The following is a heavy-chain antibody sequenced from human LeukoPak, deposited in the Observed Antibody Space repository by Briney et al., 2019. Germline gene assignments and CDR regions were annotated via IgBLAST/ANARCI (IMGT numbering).Heavy chain of an antibody. CDR3: ARVGDHHNY. Sequence: SETLSLTCTVSGGSVGSGSYYWSWIRQPPGKGLEWIGYIYYSGSTNYNPSLKSRVTISVDTSKNQFSLKLSSVTAADTAVYYCARVGDHHNYWGQGTLVTVSS. J-gene: IGHJ4*02. D-gene: IGHD2-21*01. V-gene: IGHV4-61*01. CDR1: GGSVGSGSYY. CDR2: IYYSGST.